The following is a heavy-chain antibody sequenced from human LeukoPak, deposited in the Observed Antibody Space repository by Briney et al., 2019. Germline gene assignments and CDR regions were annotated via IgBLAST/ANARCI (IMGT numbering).Heavy chain of an antibody. Sequence: GRSLRLSCAASGFTFSSYAMYWVRQAPGKGLEWVAVISYDGSKKYYADSVKGRFTISRDNSKNTLYLQMNGLRADDTAVYYCARMGHLDGNNLGFDYWGQGTLVTVSS. CDR1: GFTFSSYA. CDR3: ARMGHLDGNNLGFDY. CDR2: ISYDGSKK. D-gene: IGHD5-24*01. J-gene: IGHJ4*02. V-gene: IGHV3-30-3*01.